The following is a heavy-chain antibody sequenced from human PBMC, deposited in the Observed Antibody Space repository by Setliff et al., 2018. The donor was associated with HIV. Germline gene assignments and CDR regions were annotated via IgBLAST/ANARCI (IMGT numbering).Heavy chain of an antibody. CDR3: ARESGSGSYYDYYYYYMDV. Sequence: PSETLSLTCTVSGGSISSYYWSWIRQPAGTGLEWIGRIYTSGSTNYNPSLKSRVTMSVDTSKNRFSLKLSSVTAADTAVYYCARESGSGSYYDYYYYYMDVWGKGTTVTVSS. CDR2: IYTSGST. D-gene: IGHD1-26*01. J-gene: IGHJ6*03. CDR1: GGSISSYY. V-gene: IGHV4-4*07.